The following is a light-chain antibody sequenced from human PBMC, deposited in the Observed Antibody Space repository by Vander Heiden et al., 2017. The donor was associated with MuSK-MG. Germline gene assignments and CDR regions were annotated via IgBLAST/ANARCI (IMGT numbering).Light chain of an antibody. V-gene: IGLV1-40*01. CDR3: QAYDNSRSGSRV. CDR2: VNN. CDR1: RPNIGAGYD. J-gene: IGLJ2*01. Sequence: QAVLTQPPSVSGAPGQRVTISCTGSRPNIGAGYDVHWYQQLPGTAPKLLIFVNNNRHSGGPERVSGSNSGTSASPAITCLQAEDEADDYCQAYDNSRSGSRVFGGGTKLTVL.